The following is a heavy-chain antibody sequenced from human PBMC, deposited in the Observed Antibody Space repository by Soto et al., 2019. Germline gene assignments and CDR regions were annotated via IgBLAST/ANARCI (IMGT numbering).Heavy chain of an antibody. Sequence: PSETLSLTCAVSGYSISSAYWGWIRQPPGKGLEWIGNFFHSGSTYYNSSLESRLTMSINKSKNQFSLKLASVTAADTAVYYCASDPFFNYGGNSGYFDLWGRGTLVTVSS. D-gene: IGHD2-21*01. CDR1: GYSISSAY. J-gene: IGHJ2*01. CDR3: ASDPFFNYGGNSGYFDL. V-gene: IGHV4-38-2*01. CDR2: FFHSGST.